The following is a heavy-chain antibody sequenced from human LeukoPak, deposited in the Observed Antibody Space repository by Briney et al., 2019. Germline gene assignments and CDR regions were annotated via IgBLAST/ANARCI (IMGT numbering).Heavy chain of an antibody. J-gene: IGHJ4*02. CDR1: GFTFSSYG. Sequence: PGRSLRLSCAASGFTFSSYGMHWVRQAPGKGLEWVAVIWYDGSNKYYADSVKGRFTISRDNSKNTLYLQMNSLRAEDTAVYYCARGGFGGPDEEHYFDYWGQGTLVTVSS. CDR3: ARGGFGGPDEEHYFDY. CDR2: IWYDGSNK. D-gene: IGHD3-3*01. V-gene: IGHV3-33*01.